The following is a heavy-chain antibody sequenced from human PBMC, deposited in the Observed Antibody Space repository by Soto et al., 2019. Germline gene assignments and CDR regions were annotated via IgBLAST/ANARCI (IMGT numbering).Heavy chain of an antibody. J-gene: IGHJ5*02. CDR1: GFTFSSYA. CDR3: AKDSVDIVVPAILPNWFDP. D-gene: IGHD5-12*01. CDR2: ISGSGGST. V-gene: IGHV3-23*01. Sequence: EVQLLESGGGLVQPGGSLRLSCAASGFTFSSYAMSWVRQAPGKGLEWVSAISGSGGSTYYADSVKGRFTISRDNSKNXLXXQMNGLRAEDTAVYYCAKDSVDIVVPAILPNWFDPWGQGTLVTVSS.